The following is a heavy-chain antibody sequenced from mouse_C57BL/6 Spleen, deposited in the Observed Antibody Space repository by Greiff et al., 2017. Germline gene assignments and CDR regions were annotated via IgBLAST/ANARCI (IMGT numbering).Heavy chain of an antibody. V-gene: IGHV1-69*01. CDR2: IDPSDSYT. CDR1: GYTFTSYW. Sequence: QVQLQQPGAELVMPGASVKLSCKASGYTFTSYWLHWVKQRPGQGLEWIGEIDPSDSYTNYNQKFKGKSTLTVDKSSSTAYMQLSSLTSEDSAVYYCARYYGSSYWYFDYWGQGTTLTVSS. CDR3: ARYYGSSYWYFDY. D-gene: IGHD1-1*01. J-gene: IGHJ2*01.